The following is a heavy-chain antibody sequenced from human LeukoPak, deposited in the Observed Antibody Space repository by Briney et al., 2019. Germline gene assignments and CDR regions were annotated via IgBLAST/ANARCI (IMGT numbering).Heavy chain of an antibody. D-gene: IGHD3-10*01. V-gene: IGHV4-59*01. CDR1: GGSISSYY. CDR2: IYCSGST. J-gene: IGHJ4*02. CDR3: ARGDSMVRGVIPFDY. Sequence: SETLSLTCTVSGGSISSYYWSWIRQPPGKGLEWIGYIYCSGSTNYNPSLKSRVTISVDTSKNQSSLKLSSVTAADTAVYYCARGDSMVRGVIPFDYWGQGTLVTVSS.